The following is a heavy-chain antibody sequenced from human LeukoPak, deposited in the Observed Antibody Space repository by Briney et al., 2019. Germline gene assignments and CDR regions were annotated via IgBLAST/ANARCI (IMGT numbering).Heavy chain of an antibody. V-gene: IGHV4-59*01. CDR1: GDSISGYY. D-gene: IGHD1-26*01. CDR2: IYYSGTT. J-gene: IGHJ4*02. CDR3: ARGGSYHGY. Sequence: PSETLSLTCTVSGDSISGYYWSWIRLPPGKGLEWIGNIYYSGTTNHNPSLKSRVTISVDTSKNQFSLKLSSVTAADTATYYCARGGSYHGYWGQGTLVTVSS.